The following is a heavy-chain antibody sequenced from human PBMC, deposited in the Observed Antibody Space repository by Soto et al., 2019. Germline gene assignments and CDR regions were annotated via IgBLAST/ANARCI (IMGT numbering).Heavy chain of an antibody. CDR3: ARAVVAATQWFDP. V-gene: IGHV4-59*01. CDR1: GGSISSYY. Sequence: KSSETLSLTCTVSGGSISSYYWSWIRQPPGKGLEWIGYIYYSGSTNYNPSLKSRVTISVDTSKNQFSLKLSSVTAADTAVYYCARAVVAATQWFDPWGQGTLVTVSS. D-gene: IGHD2-15*01. J-gene: IGHJ5*02. CDR2: IYYSGST.